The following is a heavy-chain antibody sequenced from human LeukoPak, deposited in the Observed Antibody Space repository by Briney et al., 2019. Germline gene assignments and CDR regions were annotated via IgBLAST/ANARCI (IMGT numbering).Heavy chain of an antibody. J-gene: IGHJ5*02. D-gene: IGHD2-21*01. Sequence: GGSLRLSCAASGFTVSNNYMSWVRRAAGKGLEWVALIYSAGGTYYAASVKGRFTISRDNSKNTLHLQMNSPRAEDTAVYYCVRNSGELGAWGQGTLVTVSS. CDR2: IYSAGGT. V-gene: IGHV3-53*01. CDR3: VRNSGELGA. CDR1: GFTVSNNY.